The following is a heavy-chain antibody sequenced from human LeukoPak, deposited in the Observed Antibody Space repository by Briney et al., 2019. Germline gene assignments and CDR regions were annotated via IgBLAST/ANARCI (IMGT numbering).Heavy chain of an antibody. CDR2: IFTGGST. D-gene: IGHD2/OR15-2a*01. V-gene: IGHV4-59*01. J-gene: IGHJ4*02. Sequence: SETLSLTCTVSGGSISIYWSWIRQPPGKGLEWIGYIFTGGSTNYNPSLKSRVTISLDTSKNQYSLKLNSVTAADTAVYYCAREGIVRTYDQWGQGILVTVSS. CDR1: GGSISIY. CDR3: AREGIVRTYDQ.